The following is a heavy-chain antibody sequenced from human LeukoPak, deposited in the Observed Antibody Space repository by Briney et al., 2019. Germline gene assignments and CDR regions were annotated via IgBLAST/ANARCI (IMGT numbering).Heavy chain of an antibody. CDR2: INPNSGGT. Sequence: ASVKVSCKASGYTFTGYYMHWVRQAPGQGLEWMGWINPNSGGTNYAQKFQGRVTMTRDTSISTAYMELSRLRSDDTAVYYCAGGRDGYNSGYYYMDVWGKGTTVTVSS. CDR1: GYTFTGYY. J-gene: IGHJ6*03. D-gene: IGHD5-24*01. CDR3: AGGRDGYNSGYYYMDV. V-gene: IGHV1-2*02.